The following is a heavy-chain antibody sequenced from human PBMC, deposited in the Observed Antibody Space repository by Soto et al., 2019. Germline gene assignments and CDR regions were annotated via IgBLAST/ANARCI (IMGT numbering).Heavy chain of an antibody. Sequence: QVQLQQWGAGLLKPSETLSLTCAVYGGSFSGYYWSWIRQPPGKGLEWIGEINHSGSTNYNPSLKSRVTISVDTSKNQFSLQLSSVTAADTAVYYCARGRAYKHWGQGTLVTVSS. CDR3: ARGRAYKH. J-gene: IGHJ4*02. CDR1: GGSFSGYY. D-gene: IGHD1-1*01. V-gene: IGHV4-34*01. CDR2: INHSGST.